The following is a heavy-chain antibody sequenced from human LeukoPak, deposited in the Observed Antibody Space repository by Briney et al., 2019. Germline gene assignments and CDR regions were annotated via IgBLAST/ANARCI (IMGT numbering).Heavy chain of an antibody. CDR1: GYTFTSYY. J-gene: IGHJ5*02. Sequence: GASVKVSCKASGYTFTSYYMHWVRQAPGQGLEWMGWINPNSGGTNYAQKFQGRVTMTRDTSISTAYMELSRLRSDDTAVYYCARDSAALTINWFDPWGQGTLVTVSS. CDR2: INPNSGGT. D-gene: IGHD6-13*01. CDR3: ARDSAALTINWFDP. V-gene: IGHV1-2*02.